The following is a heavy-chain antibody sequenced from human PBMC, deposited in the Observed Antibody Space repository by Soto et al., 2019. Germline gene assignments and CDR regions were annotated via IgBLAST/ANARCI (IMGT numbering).Heavy chain of an antibody. CDR3: ARLMGTSFDL. Sequence: EVQLVESGGGLVQPGGSLRLSCVASGFTFSDHFMDWLRQAPGMGLEWVGRARNKLNGYATAHAASVRGRFTISRDDSKNSLYLQMNSLKTEDTAVYFCARLMGTSFDLWGQGTLVTVSS. CDR2: ARNKLNGYAT. CDR1: GFTFSDHF. J-gene: IGHJ4*02. D-gene: IGHD2-8*01. V-gene: IGHV3-72*01.